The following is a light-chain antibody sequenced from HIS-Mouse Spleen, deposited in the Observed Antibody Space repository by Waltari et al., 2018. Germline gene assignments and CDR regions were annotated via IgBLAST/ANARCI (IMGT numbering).Light chain of an antibody. Sequence: QSVLTQPPSASGTPGQRVTIPCSEGSSTIGGNYLYCYQRPPETAPKLPIYRNNQRPSWVPDRFSGSKSGTSASLAISGLRSEDEADYYCAAWDDSLSGPVFGGGTKLTVL. V-gene: IGLV1-47*01. J-gene: IGLJ3*02. CDR3: AAWDDSLSGPV. CDR2: RNN. CDR1: SSTIGGNY.